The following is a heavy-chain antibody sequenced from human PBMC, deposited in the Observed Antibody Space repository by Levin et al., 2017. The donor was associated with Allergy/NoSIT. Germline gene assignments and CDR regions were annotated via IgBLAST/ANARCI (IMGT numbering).Heavy chain of an antibody. CDR3: TRIYCSGGYCSYFDC. Sequence: AGGSLRLSCAASGFTFSTYWMTWVRQAPGKGLEWVANINPDGSDKYYVDSVKGRFTISRDDAKNSLYLEMNSLRAEDTAVYYCTRIYCSGGYCSYFDCWGQGTLVTVAS. V-gene: IGHV3-7*04. CDR2: INPDGSDK. D-gene: IGHD2-15*01. CDR1: GFTFSTYW. J-gene: IGHJ4*02.